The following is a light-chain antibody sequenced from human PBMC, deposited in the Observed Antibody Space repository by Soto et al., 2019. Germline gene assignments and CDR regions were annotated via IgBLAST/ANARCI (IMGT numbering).Light chain of an antibody. CDR1: QSLTGR. V-gene: IGKV1-39*01. Sequence: DIQMTQSPSTLSASIGDTVTLTCRASQSLTGRLAWYQQKPGRPPKLLIYAASSLQSGVPSRFSGSGSGTDFTLTISSLQPEDFATYYCQQSYSTPYTFGQGTKLEIK. CDR3: QQSYSTPYT. CDR2: AAS. J-gene: IGKJ2*01.